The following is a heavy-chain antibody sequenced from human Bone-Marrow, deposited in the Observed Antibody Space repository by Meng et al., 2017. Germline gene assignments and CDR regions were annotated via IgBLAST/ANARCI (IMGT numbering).Heavy chain of an antibody. CDR3: ARDSETYGMDV. Sequence: SETLSLTCTVSGGSISSSSYYWGWIRQPPGKGLEWIGSIYYSGSTYYNPSLKCRVTISVDTSKNQFSLKLSSVTAADTAVYYCARDSETYGMDVWGQGTTVTVSS. J-gene: IGHJ6*02. CDR1: GGSISSSSYY. V-gene: IGHV4-39*07. CDR2: IYYSGST.